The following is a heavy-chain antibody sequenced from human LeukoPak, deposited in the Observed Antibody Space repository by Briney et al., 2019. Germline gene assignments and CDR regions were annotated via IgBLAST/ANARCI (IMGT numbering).Heavy chain of an antibody. CDR3: AWTETYYYDSSGYFEEGPDY. D-gene: IGHD3-22*01. CDR2: ISAYDGNT. CDR1: GYTFTSYG. Sequence: GASVKVSCKASGYTFTSYGISWVRQAPGQGLEWMGWISAYDGNTNYAQKLQGRVTMTTDTSTSTAYMELRSLRSDDTAVYYCAWTETYYYDSSGYFEEGPDYWGQGTLVTVSS. J-gene: IGHJ4*02. V-gene: IGHV1-18*01.